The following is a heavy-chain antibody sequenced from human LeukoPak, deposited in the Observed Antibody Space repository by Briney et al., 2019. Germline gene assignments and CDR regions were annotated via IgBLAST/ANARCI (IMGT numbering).Heavy chain of an antibody. CDR2: ISSSSYI. D-gene: IGHD3-10*01. J-gene: IGHJ4*02. V-gene: IGHV3-21*01. CDR3: ASGITMVRGPSGDY. CDR1: GFTFSSYS. Sequence: GVSLRLSCAASGFTFSSYSMNWVRQAPGKGLEWVSSISSSSYIYYADSVKGRFTISRDNAKNSLYLQMNSLRAEDTAVYYCASGITMVRGPSGDYWGQGTLVTVSS.